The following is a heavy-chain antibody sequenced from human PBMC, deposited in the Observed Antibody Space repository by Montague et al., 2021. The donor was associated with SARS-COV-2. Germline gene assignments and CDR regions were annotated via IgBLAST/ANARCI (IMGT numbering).Heavy chain of an antibody. CDR1: GGSISSYY. V-gene: IGHV4-59*08. J-gene: IGHJ5*02. D-gene: IGHD2-15*01. CDR2: IYYSGST. CDR3: ARHRRAPYCSSGSCDSPPGWCDP. Sequence: SETLSLTCTVSGGSISSYYWSWIRQPPGKGLEWIGYIYYSGSTNYNPSLKSRVTISVDTSKNQFSLKLSSVTAADTAVYYCARHRRAPYCSSGSCDSPPGWCDPWGQGTLVTVSS.